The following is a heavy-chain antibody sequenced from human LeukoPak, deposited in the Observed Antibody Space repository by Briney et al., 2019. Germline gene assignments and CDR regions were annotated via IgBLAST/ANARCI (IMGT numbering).Heavy chain of an antibody. Sequence: PSETLSLTCPISGGSISSANHFWSWVRQSPGQGLEWIGYIFYDGRAHYNPSLRSRLSMSIDVSKNQFSLSLGSVTAADTAIYYCAREVIIVGDSDAFDLWGHGTMVTVSS. V-gene: IGHV4-30-4*08. CDR1: GGSISSANHF. J-gene: IGHJ3*01. CDR3: AREVIIVGDSDAFDL. CDR2: IFYDGRA. D-gene: IGHD1-26*01.